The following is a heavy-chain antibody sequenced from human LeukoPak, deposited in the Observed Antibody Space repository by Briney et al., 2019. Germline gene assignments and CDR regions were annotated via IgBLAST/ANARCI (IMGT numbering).Heavy chain of an antibody. D-gene: IGHD3-3*01. J-gene: IGHJ4*02. V-gene: IGHV4-31*03. CDR2: IYYSAST. CDR1: GGSISVGGHY. Sequence: SETLSLTCTVSGGSISVGGHYWSWNRQLPGKGLEWIGYIYYSASTYYNPSLKSRVTMSVDTSKNQFSLKLSSVTAADTAVDYCARGLSSYSSFAYWDRGTRVIVS. CDR3: ARGLSSYSSFAY.